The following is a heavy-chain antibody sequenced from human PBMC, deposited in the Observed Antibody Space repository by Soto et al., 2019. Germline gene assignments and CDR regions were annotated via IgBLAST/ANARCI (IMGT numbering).Heavy chain of an antibody. D-gene: IGHD4-4*01. CDR2: INSGGSTT. CDR3: ARAYSNYPHYYYYYMDV. J-gene: IGHJ6*03. Sequence: PGGSLRLSCAASGFTFSSYWMHWVRQAPGKGLVWVSRINSGGSTTSYADSVKGRFTISRDNAKNTMYLQMNSLRGEDTAVYYCARAYSNYPHYYYYYMDVWGKGTTVTVSS. CDR1: GFTFSSYW. V-gene: IGHV3-74*01.